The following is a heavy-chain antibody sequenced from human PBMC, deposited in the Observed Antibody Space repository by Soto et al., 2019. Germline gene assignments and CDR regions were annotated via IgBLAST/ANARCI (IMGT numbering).Heavy chain of an antibody. J-gene: IGHJ4*02. V-gene: IGHV4-34*01. CDR1: GGSFSGYY. CDR3: ATMGREYTYVYSDF. CDR2: INHSGST. D-gene: IGHD5-18*01. Sequence: QVQLQQWGAGLLKPSETLSLTCAVYGGSFSGYYWSWIRQPPGKGLEWIGEINHSGSTNYNPSLKSRVTISVDSSKNQFSLKLSSVTAADTAVYYCATMGREYTYVYSDFWSQGTLVTVSS.